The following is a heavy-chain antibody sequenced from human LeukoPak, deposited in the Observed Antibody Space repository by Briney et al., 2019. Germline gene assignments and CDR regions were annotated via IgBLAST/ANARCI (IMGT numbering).Heavy chain of an antibody. CDR3: ARAPIYDTSVYYPDRNFDY. CDR1: GYTFTNYG. J-gene: IGHJ4*02. CDR2: ISAHNGIT. D-gene: IGHD3-22*01. V-gene: IGHV1-18*01. Sequence: ASVKVSCKTSGYTFTNYGVNWVRQAPGQGLEWMGWISAHNGITNYAQNLQGRVTMTTDTSTSTAHMELRSLRSGDTAVYYCARAPIYDTSVYYPDRNFDYWGQGTLVTVSS.